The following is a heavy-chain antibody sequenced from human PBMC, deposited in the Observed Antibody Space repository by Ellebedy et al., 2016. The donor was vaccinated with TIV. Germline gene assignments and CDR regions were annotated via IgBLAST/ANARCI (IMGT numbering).Heavy chain of an antibody. J-gene: IGHJ4*02. CDR1: GFTFSSYA. CDR2: ISGSGGST. V-gene: IGHV3-23*01. D-gene: IGHD5-24*01. CDR3: ARDLQGNGYTDFDY. Sequence: GGSLRLXXAASGFTFSSYAMSWVRQAPGKGLEWVSAISGSGGSTYYADSVKGRFTISRDNAKNSLYLQMNSLRAEDTAVYYCARDLQGNGYTDFDYWGQGTLVTVSS.